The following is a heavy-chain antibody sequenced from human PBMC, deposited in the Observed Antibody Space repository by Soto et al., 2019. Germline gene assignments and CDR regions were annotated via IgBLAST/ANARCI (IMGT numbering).Heavy chain of an antibody. Sequence: EVQLVESGGGLVQPGGSLRLSCAASGFTFSSYSMNWVRQAPGKGLEWVSYISSSSSTIYYADSVKGRFTISRDNARYSLYLQMNRLRGDDTAVYYCARSEDIVVVPAAKDYYYMDVWCKGTTVTVSS. CDR2: ISSSSSTI. D-gene: IGHD2-2*01. V-gene: IGHV3-48*01. J-gene: IGHJ6*03. CDR1: GFTFSSYS. CDR3: ARSEDIVVVPAAKDYYYMDV.